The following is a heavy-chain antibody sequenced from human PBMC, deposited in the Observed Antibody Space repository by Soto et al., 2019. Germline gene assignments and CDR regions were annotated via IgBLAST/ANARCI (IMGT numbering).Heavy chain of an antibody. CDR2: INYSGST. J-gene: IGHJ4*02. Sequence: SETLSLTCTVSGGSVSSGSYYWTWMRQPPGKGLEWIGYINYSGSTSYNPSLKGRVAISVDTSKKQFSLKVSSVTAADTAVYYCARDGDTSGYYYFDYWGQGTLVTVSS. CDR1: GGSVSSGSYY. V-gene: IGHV4-61*01. D-gene: IGHD3-22*01. CDR3: ARDGDTSGYYYFDY.